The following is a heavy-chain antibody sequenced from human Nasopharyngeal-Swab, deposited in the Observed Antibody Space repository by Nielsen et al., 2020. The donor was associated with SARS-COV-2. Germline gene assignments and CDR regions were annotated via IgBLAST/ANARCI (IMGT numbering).Heavy chain of an antibody. CDR2: ISSSGSTI. J-gene: IGHJ6*02. CDR1: GFTFSSYE. V-gene: IGHV3-48*03. Sequence: GGPLRLSCAASGFTFSSYEMNWVRQAPGKGLDWVSYISSSGSTIYYADSVKGRFTISRDNAKNSLYLQMNSLRAEDTAVYYCARDYGDYERMQYYYYYGMDVWGQGTTVTVSS. CDR3: ARDYGDYERMQYYYYYGMDV. D-gene: IGHD4-17*01.